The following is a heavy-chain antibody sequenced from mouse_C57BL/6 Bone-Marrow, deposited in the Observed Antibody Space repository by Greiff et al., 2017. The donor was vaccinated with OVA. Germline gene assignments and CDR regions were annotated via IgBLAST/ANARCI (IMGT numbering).Heavy chain of an antibody. CDR2: INPYNGGT. D-gene: IGHD1-1*01. CDR1: GYTFTDYY. CDR3: AKFPITTVVADY. J-gene: IGHJ2*01. Sequence: VHVKQSGPVLVKPGASVKMSCKASGYTFTDYYMNWVKQSHGKSLEWIGVINPYNGGTSYNQKFKGKATLTVDKSSSTAYMELNSLTSEDSAVYYCAKFPITTVVADYWGQGTTLTVSS. V-gene: IGHV1-19*01.